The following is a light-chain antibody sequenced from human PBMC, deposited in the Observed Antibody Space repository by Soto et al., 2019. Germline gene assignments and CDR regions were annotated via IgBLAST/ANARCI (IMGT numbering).Light chain of an antibody. CDR3: MQGTHWPPT. CDR1: QSLVYSDGNAY. CDR2: RTS. Sequence: DVVMNQSPLSLPVTLGQPASISCRSSQSLVYSDGNAYLSWFQQRPGQSPRRLIYRTSNRDSGVPDRFSGSGSGTDFTLNINRVEAEDVGVYYCMQGTHWPPTFGRGTKVEIK. V-gene: IGKV2-30*01. J-gene: IGKJ1*01.